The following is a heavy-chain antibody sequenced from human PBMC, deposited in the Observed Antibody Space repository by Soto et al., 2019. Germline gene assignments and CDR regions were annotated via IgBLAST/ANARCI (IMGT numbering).Heavy chain of an antibody. CDR3: AKDWDDNYYDSSF. J-gene: IGHJ4*02. D-gene: IGHD3-22*01. CDR1: GFTFSSYG. V-gene: IGHV3-30*18. CDR2: ISYDGSNK. Sequence: PGGSLRLSCAASGFTFSSYGMHWVRQAPGKGLEWVAVISYDGSNKYYADSVKGRFTISRDNSKNTLYLQMNSLRAEDTAVYYCAKDWDDNYYDSSFWGQGTLVTVSS.